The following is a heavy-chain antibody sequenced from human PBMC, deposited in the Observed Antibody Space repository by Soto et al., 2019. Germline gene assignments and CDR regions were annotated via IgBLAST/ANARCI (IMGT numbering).Heavy chain of an antibody. V-gene: IGHV3-21*01. CDR1: GFSFSTFS. J-gene: IGHJ6*02. D-gene: IGHD3-22*01. CDR2: ISSSSGYI. CDR3: ARHESGDDYDYGLGV. Sequence: GSLRLSCDASGFSFSTFSMNWVRQAPVKGREYVSVISSSSGYIYYADSVKGRFTVSRDNARNKLFLQMSGLREEDTAVYYCARHESGDDYDYGLGVFGQGTTVTCSS.